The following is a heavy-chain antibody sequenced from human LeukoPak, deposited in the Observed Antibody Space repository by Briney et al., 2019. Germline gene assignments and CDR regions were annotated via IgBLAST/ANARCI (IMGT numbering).Heavy chain of an antibody. CDR1: GFTFSSYA. J-gene: IGHJ4*02. D-gene: IGHD1-26*01. CDR3: AKDRSFFGSGSYRGTFDY. V-gene: IGHV3-23*01. CDR2: ISGSGGST. Sequence: GFLRLSCAASGFTFSSYAMSWVRQAPGKGLEWVSAISGSGGSTYYADSVKGRFTISRDNSKNTLYLQMNSLRAEDTAVYYCAKDRSFFGSGSYRGTFDYWGQGTLVTVSS.